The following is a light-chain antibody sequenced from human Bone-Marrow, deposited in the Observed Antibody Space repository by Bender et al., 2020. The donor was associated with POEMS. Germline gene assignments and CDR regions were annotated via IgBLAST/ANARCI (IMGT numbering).Light chain of an antibody. J-gene: IGLJ3*02. CDR3: GTWDNSLSAGL. Sequence: QSVLTQPPSASGTPGQRVTISCSGGSSNIGNNFVSWYQQVPGTAPKLLIYDNNQRPSGIPDRFSGSKSGTSATLDITGLQTGDEADYYCGTWDNSLSAGLFGGGTKLTVL. V-gene: IGLV1-51*01. CDR2: DNN. CDR1: SSNIGNNF.